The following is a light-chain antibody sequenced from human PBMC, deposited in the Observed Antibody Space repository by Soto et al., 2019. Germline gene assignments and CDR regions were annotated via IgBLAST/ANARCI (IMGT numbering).Light chain of an antibody. J-gene: IGLJ2*01. CDR2: EVS. CDR3: SSYTSSSTVI. V-gene: IGLV2-18*02. Sequence: QSALTQPPSVSGSPGPSVTISCTGTSSDVGSYNRVSWYQQPPDTAPKLMIYEVSHRPSGVPDRFSGSKSGNTASLTISGLQAEDEADYYCSSYTSSSTVIFGGGTKLTVL. CDR1: SSDVGSYNR.